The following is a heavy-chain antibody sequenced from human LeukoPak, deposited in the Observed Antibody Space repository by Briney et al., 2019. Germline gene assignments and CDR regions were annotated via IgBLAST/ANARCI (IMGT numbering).Heavy chain of an antibody. D-gene: IGHD2-2*03. CDR3: ALGYCSSTSCPNWFDP. V-gene: IGHV3-23*01. J-gene: IGHJ5*02. Sequence: PGGSLRLSCAASGFTFSSYAMSWVRQAPGKGLEWVSAISGSGGSTYYADSVKGRFTISRDNSKNTLYLQMNSLRAEDTAVYYCALGYCSSTSCPNWFDPWGQGTLVTVSS. CDR1: GFTFSSYA. CDR2: ISGSGGST.